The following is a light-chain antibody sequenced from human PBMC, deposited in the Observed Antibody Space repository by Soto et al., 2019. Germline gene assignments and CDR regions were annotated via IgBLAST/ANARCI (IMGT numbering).Light chain of an antibody. J-gene: IGLJ3*02. CDR3: QSYDSNTVM. CDR1: VGCIAYNS. V-gene: IGLV6-57*04. CDR2: DNN. Sequence: NFMLTQPHSLSESPGKTVIISCTRSVGCIAYNSVQWYQQRPGSAPTTVIYDNNQRPSGVPDRFSGSTDGSSNSASLTISGLHTEDEAEYYCQSYDSNTVMFGGGTKRTVL.